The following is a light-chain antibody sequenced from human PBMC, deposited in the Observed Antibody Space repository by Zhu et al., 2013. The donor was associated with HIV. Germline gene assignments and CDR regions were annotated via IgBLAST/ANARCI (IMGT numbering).Light chain of an antibody. CDR2: GAT. CDR3: QQRSKWPPFT. Sequence: DIVMTQSPATLSVSPGERATLSCRASLSVTSNLAWYQQRPGQSPRLLIYGATTRATGIPVRFSGSGSGTEFTLTISSLEPEDFTVYYCQQRSKWPPFTFGQGTKLEIK. V-gene: IGKV3-15*01. CDR1: LSVTSN. J-gene: IGKJ2*01.